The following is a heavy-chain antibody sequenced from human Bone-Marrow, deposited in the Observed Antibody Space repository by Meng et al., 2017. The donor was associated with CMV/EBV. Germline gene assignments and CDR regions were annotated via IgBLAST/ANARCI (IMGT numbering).Heavy chain of an antibody. CDR1: GFTFSSYA. V-gene: IGHV3-30-3*01. CDR2: ISYDGSNK. J-gene: IGHJ4*02. Sequence: GGSLRLSCAASGFTFSSYAMHWVRQAPGKGLEWVAVISYDGSNKYYADSVKGRFTISRDNSKNTLYLQMNNLRAEDTAVYYCARDLLKRIAVAGPFWGQGTLVTVYS. CDR3: ARDLLKRIAVAGPF. D-gene: IGHD6-19*01.